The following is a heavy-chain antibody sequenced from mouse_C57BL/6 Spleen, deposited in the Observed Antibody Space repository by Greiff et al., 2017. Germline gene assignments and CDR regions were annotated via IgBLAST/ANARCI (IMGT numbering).Heavy chain of an antibody. V-gene: IGHV1-55*01. CDR2: LYPGSGST. Sequence: VQLQQSGAELVKPGASVKMSCKASGYTFTSYWITWVKQRPGQGLEWIGDLYPGSGSTNYNEKFKSKATLTVDTSSSTAYMQLSSLTSEDSAVYYCARGDSGYAMDYWGQGTSVTVSS. CDR1: GYTFTSYW. CDR3: ARGDSGYAMDY. D-gene: IGHD1-3*01. J-gene: IGHJ4*01.